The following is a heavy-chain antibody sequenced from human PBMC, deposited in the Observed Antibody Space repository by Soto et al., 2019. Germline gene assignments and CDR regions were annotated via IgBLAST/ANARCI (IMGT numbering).Heavy chain of an antibody. D-gene: IGHD2-15*01. J-gene: IGHJ6*02. V-gene: IGHV3-23*01. Sequence: GGSLRLSCAASGFTFSSYAMSWVRQAPGKGLEWVSAISGSGGSTYYADSVKGRFTISRDNSKNTLYLQMNSLRAEDTAVYYCARARQPCSGGSCYSDEYYYYYGMDVWGQGTTVTVSS. CDR2: ISGSGGST. CDR3: ARARQPCSGGSCYSDEYYYYYGMDV. CDR1: GFTFSSYA.